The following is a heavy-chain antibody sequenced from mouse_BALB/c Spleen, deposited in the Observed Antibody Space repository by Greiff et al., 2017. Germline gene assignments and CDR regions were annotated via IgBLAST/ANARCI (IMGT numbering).Heavy chain of an antibody. CDR1: GFNIKDTY. D-gene: IGHD2-14*01. CDR2: IDPANGNT. V-gene: IGHV14-3*02. J-gene: IGHJ4*01. CDR3: ARSYYRYGGYAMDY. Sequence: VQLQQSGAELVKPGASVKLSCTASGFNIKDTYMHWVKQRPEQGLEWIGRIDPANGNTKYDPKFQGKATITADTSSNTAYLQLSSLTSEDTAVYYCARSYYRYGGYAMDYWGQGTSVTVSS.